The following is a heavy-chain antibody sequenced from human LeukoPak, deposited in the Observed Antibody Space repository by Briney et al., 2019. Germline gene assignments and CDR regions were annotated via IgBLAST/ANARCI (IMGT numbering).Heavy chain of an antibody. CDR1: GDSISSGSYY. J-gene: IGHJ4*02. D-gene: IGHD3-22*01. CDR2: IYTSGST. CDR3: ARASYSYDISGWVPFDY. Sequence: SETLSLTCSVSGDSISSGSYYWSWIRQPAGKGLEWIGRIYTSGSTNYIPSLKSRLTISVDTSENQFSLRLSSVTAADTAVYYCARASYSYDISGWVPFDYWGQGTLVTVSS. V-gene: IGHV4-61*02.